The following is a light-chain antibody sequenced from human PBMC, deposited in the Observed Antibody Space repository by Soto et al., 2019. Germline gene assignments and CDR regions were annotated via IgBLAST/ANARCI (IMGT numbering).Light chain of an antibody. Sequence: EIVMTHSPASLSVSPGGRATLSCRASQSVSSNLAWYQQKPGQAPRLLIYGASTRATGIPARFSGSGSGTEFTLTISSLEPEDFAVYYCQQRSDWRITFGQGTRLEIK. J-gene: IGKJ5*01. CDR3: QQRSDWRIT. CDR1: QSVSSN. CDR2: GAS. V-gene: IGKV3-15*01.